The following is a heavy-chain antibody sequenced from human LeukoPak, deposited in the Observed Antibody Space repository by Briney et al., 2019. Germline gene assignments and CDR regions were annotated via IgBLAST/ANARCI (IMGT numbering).Heavy chain of an antibody. V-gene: IGHV3-30-3*01. J-gene: IGHJ6*02. Sequence: GRSLRLSCAASGFTFSSYAMHWVRQAPGKGLEWVAVISYDGSNKYYADSVKGRFTISRDSSKNTLYLQMNSLRAEDTAVYYCAKDLVTLGYYYYGMDVWGQGITVTVSS. CDR3: AKDLVTLGYYYYGMDV. D-gene: IGHD3-9*01. CDR1: GFTFSSYA. CDR2: ISYDGSNK.